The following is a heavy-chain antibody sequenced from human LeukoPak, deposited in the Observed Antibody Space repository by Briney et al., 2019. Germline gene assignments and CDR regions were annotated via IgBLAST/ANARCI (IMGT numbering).Heavy chain of an antibody. J-gene: IGHJ4*02. CDR2: IYSGGTT. Sequence: PGGSLRLSCAASGFNVGSNYMNWVRQAPGKGLEWVSIIYSGGTTYYADSVKGRFTISRDNAKNSLYLQMNSLRAEDTAVYYCARDRWGSEDYWGQGTLVTVSS. V-gene: IGHV3-66*01. D-gene: IGHD2-21*01. CDR3: ARDRWGSEDY. CDR1: GFNVGSNY.